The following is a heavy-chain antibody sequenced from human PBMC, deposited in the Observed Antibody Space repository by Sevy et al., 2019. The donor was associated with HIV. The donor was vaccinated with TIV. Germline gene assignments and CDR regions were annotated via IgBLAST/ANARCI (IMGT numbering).Heavy chain of an antibody. J-gene: IGHJ6*02. CDR1: GGSISSYY. D-gene: IGHD2-15*01. Sequence: SETLSLTCTVSGGSISSYYWSWIRQPPGKGLEWIAYIYYSGSTNYNPSLKSRVTISVDTSKNQFSLKLSSVTAADTAVYYCARDLGTTAPYCSGGSCYSGMDVWGQGTTVTVSS. V-gene: IGHV4-59*01. CDR3: ARDLGTTAPYCSGGSCYSGMDV. CDR2: IYYSGST.